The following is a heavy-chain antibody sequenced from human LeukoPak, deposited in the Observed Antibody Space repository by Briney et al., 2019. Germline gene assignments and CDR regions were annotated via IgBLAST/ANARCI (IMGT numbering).Heavy chain of an antibody. D-gene: IGHD1-1*01. J-gene: IGHJ5*02. V-gene: IGHV1-18*01. CDR1: GYTFTSYG. Sequence: ASVKVSCKASGYTFTSYGISWVRQAPGQGLEWMGWISAYNGNTNYAQKLQGRVTMTTDTSTSTAYMELRSLRSDDTAVYYCAREVRYNWNDDWFDPWGQETLATVSS. CDR2: ISAYNGNT. CDR3: AREVRYNWNDDWFDP.